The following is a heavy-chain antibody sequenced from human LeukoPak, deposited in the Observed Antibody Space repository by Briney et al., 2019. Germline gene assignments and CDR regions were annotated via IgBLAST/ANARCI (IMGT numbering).Heavy chain of an antibody. CDR3: AGDGSGRPLYY. CDR2: IKHDGSEK. CDR1: GFTFSRHW. Sequence: GGSLRLSCAASGFTFSRHWMSWVRQAPGKGLEWVANIKHDGSEKYYVDSVKGRFTVSRDNAKNSLYLQMNSLRAEDTAVYYCAGDGSGRPLYYWGQGTLVTVSS. V-gene: IGHV3-7*01. D-gene: IGHD3-3*01. J-gene: IGHJ4*02.